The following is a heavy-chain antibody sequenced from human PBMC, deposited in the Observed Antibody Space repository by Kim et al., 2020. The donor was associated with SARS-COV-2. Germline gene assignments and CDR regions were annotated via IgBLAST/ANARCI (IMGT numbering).Heavy chain of an antibody. D-gene: IGHD3-10*01. CDR3: ARDLTDYALKKTRKYYYGSGSDYYGMDV. Sequence: ASVKVSCKASGYTFTGYYMHWVRQAPGQGLEWMGWINPNSGGTNYAQKFQGWVTMTRDTSISTAYMELSRLRSDDTAVYYCARDLTDYALKKTRKYYYGSGSDYYGMDVWGQGTTVTVSS. J-gene: IGHJ6*02. V-gene: IGHV1-2*04. CDR1: GYTFTGYY. CDR2: INPNSGGT.